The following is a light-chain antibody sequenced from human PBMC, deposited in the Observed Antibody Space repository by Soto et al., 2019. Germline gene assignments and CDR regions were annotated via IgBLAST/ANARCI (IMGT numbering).Light chain of an antibody. CDR2: DAS. J-gene: IGKJ1*01. CDR1: QSMNDW. V-gene: IGKV1-5*01. Sequence: DIQMTQSPSTLSASVGDRDTITCRASQSMNDWLAWYQQKPGKAPKVLIYDASSLQSGVPSRFSGSGSGTEFTLTIGSLQPDDVATYYCLRYNAFSQTFGQGTKVEI. CDR3: LRYNAFSQT.